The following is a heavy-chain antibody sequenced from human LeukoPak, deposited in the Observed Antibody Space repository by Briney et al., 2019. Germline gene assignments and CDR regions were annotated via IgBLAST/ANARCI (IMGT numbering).Heavy chain of an antibody. D-gene: IGHD4-17*01. CDR2: MNPNSGNT. CDR1: GYTFTSYD. CDR3: ARDYGDFYYFDY. J-gene: IGHJ4*02. V-gene: IGHV1-8*01. Sequence: ASVKVSCKASGYTFTSYDINWVRQATGQGREWMGWMNPNSGNTGYAQKFQGRVTMTRNTSISTAYMELSSLRSEDTAVYYCARDYGDFYYFDYWGQGTLVTVSS.